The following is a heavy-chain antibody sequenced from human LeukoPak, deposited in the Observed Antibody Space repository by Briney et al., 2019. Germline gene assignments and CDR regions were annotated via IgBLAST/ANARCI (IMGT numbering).Heavy chain of an antibody. Sequence: ASVKVSCKASGYTFTSYDFNWVRQATGQRPEWMGWMSPNSGDTGYAQKFQDRVTMTRNTSISTAYMELSSLRSDDTAVYYCARGPPHWGNGYRGPGTLVTVSS. CDR3: ARGPPHWGNGY. D-gene: IGHD7-27*01. CDR2: MSPNSGDT. CDR1: GYTFTSYD. J-gene: IGHJ4*02. V-gene: IGHV1-8*01.